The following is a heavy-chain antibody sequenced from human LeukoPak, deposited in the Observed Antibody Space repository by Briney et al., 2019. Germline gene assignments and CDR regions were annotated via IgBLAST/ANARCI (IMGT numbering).Heavy chain of an antibody. D-gene: IGHD5-18*01. CDR3: AREGIQLWLKDGRFDP. V-gene: IGHV4-4*07. J-gene: IGHJ5*02. Sequence: SETLSLTCTVSGGSISSYYWSWIRQPAGKGLEWIGRIYTSGSTNYNPSLKSRVTMSVDTSKNQFSLKLSSVTAADTAVYYCAREGIQLWLKDGRFDPWGQGTLVTVSS. CDR1: GGSISSYY. CDR2: IYTSGST.